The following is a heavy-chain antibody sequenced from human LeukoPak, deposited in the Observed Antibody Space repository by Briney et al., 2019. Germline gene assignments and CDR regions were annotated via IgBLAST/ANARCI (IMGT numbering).Heavy chain of an antibody. D-gene: IGHD6-6*01. CDR2: IYYSGST. CDR3: AREQYSSSSGFDY. CDR1: GGSISSGGYY. Sequence: SETLSLTCTVSGGSISSGGYYWSWIRQHPGKGLEWIGYIYYSGSTYYNPSLKSRVTISVDTSKNQFSLKLSSVTAAGTAVYYCAREQYSSSSGFDYWGQGTLVTVSS. V-gene: IGHV4-31*03. J-gene: IGHJ4*02.